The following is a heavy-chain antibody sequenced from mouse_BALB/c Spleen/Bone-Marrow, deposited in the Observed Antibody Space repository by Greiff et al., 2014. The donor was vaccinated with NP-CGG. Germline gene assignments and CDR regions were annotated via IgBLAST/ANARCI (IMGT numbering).Heavy chain of an antibody. CDR2: INPNNGNT. J-gene: IGHJ2*01. CDR3: TRRDY. CDR1: GYTFTSYY. Sequence: VQPQQSGAELVKPGASVKLSCKASGYTFTSYYMYWVKQRPGQGLEWIGGINPNNGNTNFSETFKSKATLTVDKSSSTAYMQLSSLTSEDSAVYYCTRRDYWGQGTTLTVSS. V-gene: IGHV1S81*02.